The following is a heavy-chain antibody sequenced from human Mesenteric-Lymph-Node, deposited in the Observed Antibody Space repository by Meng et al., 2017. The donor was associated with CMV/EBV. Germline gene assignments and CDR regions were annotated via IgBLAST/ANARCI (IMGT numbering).Heavy chain of an antibody. CDR2: IYHSGNT. CDR1: SISSTNW. Sequence: SISSTNWWSGVRQPPGKGLEWIGEIYHSGNTKYNTSLKSRVTISVDKSKNQFSLKLSSVTAADTAVYYCTSRRGDDYGDYFEGWFDPWGQGTLVTVSS. V-gene: IGHV4-4*02. D-gene: IGHD4-17*01. CDR3: TSRRGDDYGDYFEGWFDP. J-gene: IGHJ5*02.